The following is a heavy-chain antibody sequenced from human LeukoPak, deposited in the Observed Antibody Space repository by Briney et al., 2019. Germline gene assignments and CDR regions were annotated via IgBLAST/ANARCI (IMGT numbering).Heavy chain of an antibody. V-gene: IGHV4-31*03. CDR1: GGSINSGGYY. CDR3: ARDSYGSGSYTLDS. J-gene: IGHJ4*02. CDR2: ISYSGST. D-gene: IGHD3-10*01. Sequence: SETLSLTCTVSGGSINSGGYYWNWIRQHPVKGLEWIGYISYSGSTYYNPSLKSRVTISVDTSKNRFSLKLTSVTAADTAVYYCARDSYGSGSYTLDSWGRGTLVTVSS.